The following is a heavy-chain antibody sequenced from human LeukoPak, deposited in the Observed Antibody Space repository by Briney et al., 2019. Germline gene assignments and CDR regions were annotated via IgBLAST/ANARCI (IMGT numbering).Heavy chain of an antibody. CDR2: MNPNSGNT. CDR3: ARGRIGRNPSSGWYPY. J-gene: IGHJ4*02. Sequence: ASVKVSRKASGYTFTSYDINWVRQATGQGLEWMGWMNPNSGNTGYAQKFQGRVTMTRNTSISTAYMELSSLRSEDTAVYYCARGRIGRNPSSGWYPYWGQGTLVTVSS. D-gene: IGHD6-19*01. V-gene: IGHV1-8*01. CDR1: GYTFTSYD.